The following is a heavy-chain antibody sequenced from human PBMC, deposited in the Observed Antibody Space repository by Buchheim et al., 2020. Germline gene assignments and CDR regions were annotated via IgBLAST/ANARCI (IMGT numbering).Heavy chain of an antibody. CDR1: GFTFSSYA. CDR2: ISYDGSNK. V-gene: IGHV3-30-3*01. Sequence: QVQLVESGGGVVQPGRSLRLSCAASGFTFSSYAMHWVRQAPGKGLEWVAVISYDGSNKYYADSVKGRFTISRDNAENSLCLQMSSLGAEDTAVYSCARDRWVYYDNIGRYHYYGMDVWGQGTT. J-gene: IGHJ6*02. CDR3: ARDRWVYYDNIGRYHYYGMDV. D-gene: IGHD3-22*01.